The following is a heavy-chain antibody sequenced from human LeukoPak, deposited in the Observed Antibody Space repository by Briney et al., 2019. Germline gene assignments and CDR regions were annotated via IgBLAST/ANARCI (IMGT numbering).Heavy chain of an antibody. V-gene: IGHV4-39*01. CDR3: ARQTGSGLFTLP. CDR1: GVSISSSNSY. CDR2: IYYTGNT. D-gene: IGHD3/OR15-3a*01. J-gene: IGHJ4*02. Sequence: ASETLSLTCTVSGVSISSSNSYWGWIRQPPGKGLEWIGSIYYTGNTYYNASLKSRVTISIDTSKNQISLRLTSVTATDTAMYYCARQTGSGLFTLPGGQGTLVTVSS.